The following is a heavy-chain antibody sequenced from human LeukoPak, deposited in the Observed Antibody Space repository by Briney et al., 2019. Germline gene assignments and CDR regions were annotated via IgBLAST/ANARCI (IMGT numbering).Heavy chain of an antibody. CDR1: GFTFSSYN. V-gene: IGHV3-21*01. CDR2: ISSSSSYI. Sequence: GGSLRLSCAASGFTFSSYNMHWVRQDPGKGLEWVSYISSSSSYIYYAGSVKGRFTISRDNAKNSLYLQMNSLRAEDTAVYYCARPRSGSYYIDYWGQGTLVTVSS. D-gene: IGHD3-10*01. CDR3: ARPRSGSYYIDY. J-gene: IGHJ4*02.